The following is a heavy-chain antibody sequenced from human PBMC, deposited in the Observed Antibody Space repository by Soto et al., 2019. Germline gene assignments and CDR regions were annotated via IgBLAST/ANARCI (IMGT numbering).Heavy chain of an antibody. J-gene: IGHJ4*02. Sequence: SETLSLTCTVSGASINNYHWTWIRQPPGKGLEWIAYIYYTGITNFNPSLKSRVTISMDTSKNQFSLKPRSVTAADTAVYYCATLRALGEVTPYSDYWGQGLMVTVSS. D-gene: IGHD3-10*01. CDR2: IYYTGIT. CDR3: ATLRALGEVTPYSDY. V-gene: IGHV4-59*08. CDR1: GASINNYH.